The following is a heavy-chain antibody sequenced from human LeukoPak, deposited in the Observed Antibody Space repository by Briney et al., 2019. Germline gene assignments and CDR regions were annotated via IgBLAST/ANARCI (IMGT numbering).Heavy chain of an antibody. V-gene: IGHV3-23*01. J-gene: IGHJ4*02. CDR1: GFTFRSYA. Sequence: PGGSLRLSCAASGFTFRSYAMSWVRQAPGKGLEWVSAISAGGGSTYYADSVKGRFTISRDNSKNTLYLQMNSLRAEDTAVYYCAKEAGYSGYDYPDYWGQGTLVTVSS. CDR2: ISAGGGST. CDR3: AKEAGYSGYDYPDY. D-gene: IGHD5-12*01.